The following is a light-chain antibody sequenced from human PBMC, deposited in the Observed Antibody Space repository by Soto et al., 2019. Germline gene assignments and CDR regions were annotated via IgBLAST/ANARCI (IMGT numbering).Light chain of an antibody. Sequence: DIVMTQSPDSLAVSLGERATINCKSSQSVLYSSNNKNYLAWYQQKPGQPPKLLIYWASTRESGVPARFSGSGSGTDVTLTISSLQAEDVAVYYCQQYYTTPITFGQGTRLEIK. CDR2: WAS. CDR1: QSVLYSSNNKNY. V-gene: IGKV4-1*01. CDR3: QQYYTTPIT. J-gene: IGKJ5*01.